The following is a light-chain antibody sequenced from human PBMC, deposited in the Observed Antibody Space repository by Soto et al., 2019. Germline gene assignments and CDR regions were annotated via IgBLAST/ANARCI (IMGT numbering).Light chain of an antibody. CDR1: RSISLY. Sequence: VQMTQSPSSLAASLGDRVTVPXRASRSISLYLNWYQQNPGXXPKLXXXSAXSLRSGVPSRFSGSGSGTDFTLTISSLQPEDFATYYCQQSYSTPSITFGQGTRLEIK. V-gene: IGKV1-39*01. CDR3: QQSYSTPSIT. CDR2: SAX. J-gene: IGKJ5*01.